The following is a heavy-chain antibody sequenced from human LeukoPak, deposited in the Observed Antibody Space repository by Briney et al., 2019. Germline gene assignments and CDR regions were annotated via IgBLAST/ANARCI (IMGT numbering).Heavy chain of an antibody. CDR3: ARDSEYCSSTSRHNWFDP. CDR1: GYTFTGYY. J-gene: IGHJ5*02. CDR2: INPNSGGT. Sequence: GASVKVSCKASGYTFTGYYMHWVRQAPGQGLEWMGWINPNSGGTNYAQKFQGRVTMTRDTSISTAYMELSRLRSDDTAVYYCARDSEYCSSTSRHNWFDPWGQGTLVTVSS. V-gene: IGHV1-2*02. D-gene: IGHD2-2*01.